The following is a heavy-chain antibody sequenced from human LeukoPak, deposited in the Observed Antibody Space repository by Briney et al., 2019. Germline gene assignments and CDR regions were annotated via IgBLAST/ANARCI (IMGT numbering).Heavy chain of an antibody. CDR1: GFTFTSYW. V-gene: IGHV3-7*01. CDR2: IKQDGSEK. D-gene: IGHD5-12*01. CDR3: ARAEDSGYDPYYFDY. Sequence: PGRSLRLSCAASGFTFTSYWMSWVRQAPGKGLEWVANIKQDGSEKYYVDSVKGRFTISIDNAKNSLYLQMNSLRAEHTAVYYCARAEDSGYDPYYFDYWGQGTLVTVSS. J-gene: IGHJ4*02.